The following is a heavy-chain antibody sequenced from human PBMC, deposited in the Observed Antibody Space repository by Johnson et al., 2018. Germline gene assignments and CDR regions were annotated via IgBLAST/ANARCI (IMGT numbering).Heavy chain of an antibody. CDR1: GGSISSYY. V-gene: IGHV4-59*01. Sequence: QVQLQESGPGLVKPSETLSLTCTVSGGSISSYYWSWIRQPPGKGLEWVGYIYYSGSTNYNPSLKSRVTISVDTSKNHFSLKLRSVTAADTAVYFCALASHGSSWWYGMDVWGQGTTVTVSS. J-gene: IGHJ6*02. CDR3: ALASHGSSWWYGMDV. D-gene: IGHD6-13*01. CDR2: IYYSGST.